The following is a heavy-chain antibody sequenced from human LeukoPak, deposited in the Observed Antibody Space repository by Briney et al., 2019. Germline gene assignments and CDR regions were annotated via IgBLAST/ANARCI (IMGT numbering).Heavy chain of an antibody. J-gene: IGHJ5*02. CDR2: ISGSGGST. CDR1: GFTFSSYA. CDR3: AKEPRENSGYYVSGWFDP. D-gene: IGHD5-12*01. Sequence: GGSLRLSCAASGFTFSSYAMSWVRQAPGKGLEWVSAISGSGGSTYYADSVKGRFTISRDNSKNTLFLQMNSLRADDTAVYYCAKEPRENSGYYVSGWFDPWGQGTLVTVSS. V-gene: IGHV3-23*01.